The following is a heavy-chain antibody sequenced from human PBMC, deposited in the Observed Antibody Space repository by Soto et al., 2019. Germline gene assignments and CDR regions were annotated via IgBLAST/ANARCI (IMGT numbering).Heavy chain of an antibody. Sequence: GGSLRLSCASSGFTISNAWMNWVRQAPGKGLEWVGRIKSKTDGGTTDYAAPVKGRFTISRDDSKNTLYLQMNSLKTEDTAVYYCTTETDYYGPGHFDYWGQGTLVTVSS. CDR3: TTETDYYGPGHFDY. V-gene: IGHV3-15*07. D-gene: IGHD3-10*01. CDR1: GFTISNAW. CDR2: IKSKTDGGTT. J-gene: IGHJ4*02.